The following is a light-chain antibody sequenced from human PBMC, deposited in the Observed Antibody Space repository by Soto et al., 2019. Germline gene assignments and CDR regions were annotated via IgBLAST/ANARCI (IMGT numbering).Light chain of an antibody. CDR2: GVT. J-gene: IGLJ1*01. CDR1: SSDVGGYNY. Sequence: QSALTQPPSASGPPGQSVTISCTGTSSDVGGYNYVSWYQLHPGKAPKLMIYGVTKRPSGVPDRFSGSKSGNTASLTVSGLQAEDEADYYCSSYAGSNNYVFGTGTKVTVL. CDR3: SSYAGSNNYV. V-gene: IGLV2-8*01.